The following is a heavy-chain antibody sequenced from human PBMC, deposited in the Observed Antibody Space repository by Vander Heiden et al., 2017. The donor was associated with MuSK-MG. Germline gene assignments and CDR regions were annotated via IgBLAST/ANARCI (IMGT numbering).Heavy chain of an antibody. D-gene: IGHD3-10*01. CDR1: GFTFRSYA. V-gene: IGHV3-30*04. Sequence: QVQLVESGGGVVQPGRSLRLSCAASGFTFRSYAMNWVRQAPGKGLEWVAVISDDGRTKFFADSVRGRFSISRDNPENTLFLQMNNLRTEDTAVYHCVRESYGSGKSLGLFDCWGQGTLVTVSS. CDR3: VRESYGSGKSLGLFDC. CDR2: ISDDGRTK. J-gene: IGHJ4*02.